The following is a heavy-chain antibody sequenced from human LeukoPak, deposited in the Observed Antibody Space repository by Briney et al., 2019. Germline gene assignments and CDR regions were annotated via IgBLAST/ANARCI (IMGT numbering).Heavy chain of an antibody. Sequence: PGGSLRLSCAASGFTFSNYLMTWVRQAPGKGLEWVADIKADGSEKYYVDSVKGRFTILRDNAKNSLYLQMNSLRAEDTAVYYCARDHLYYDISGPRFDYWGQGTRVTVSS. J-gene: IGHJ4*02. V-gene: IGHV3-7*01. D-gene: IGHD3-9*01. CDR1: GFTFSNYL. CDR3: ARDHLYYDISGPRFDY. CDR2: IKADGSEK.